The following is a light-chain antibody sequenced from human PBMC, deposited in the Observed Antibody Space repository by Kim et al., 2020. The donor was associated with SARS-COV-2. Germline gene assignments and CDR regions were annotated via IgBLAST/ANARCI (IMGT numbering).Light chain of an antibody. CDR2: GAS. Sequence: SVSPGERAPLCCRASQSGSSDLAWYQQKPGQAPRLLIYGASTRATSIPARCSGSGAETEFTLTISSLQSDYFAVYYCQQYNNWPYTFGQGTKLEI. V-gene: IGKV3-15*01. CDR1: QSGSSD. CDR3: QQYNNWPYT. J-gene: IGKJ2*01.